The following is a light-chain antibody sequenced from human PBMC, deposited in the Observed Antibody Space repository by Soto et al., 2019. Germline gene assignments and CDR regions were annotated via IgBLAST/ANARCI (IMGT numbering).Light chain of an antibody. CDR3: SSYAGSNIPYV. CDR2: EVS. Sequence: QSVLTQPPSASGSPGQSVTISCTGTSSDVGGYNYVSWYQQHPGKAPKLMIYEVSKRPSGVPDRFSGSKSGNTASLTVSGLQAEDEAEYYCSSYAGSNIPYVFGTGTKLTVL. V-gene: IGLV2-8*01. J-gene: IGLJ1*01. CDR1: SSDVGGYNY.